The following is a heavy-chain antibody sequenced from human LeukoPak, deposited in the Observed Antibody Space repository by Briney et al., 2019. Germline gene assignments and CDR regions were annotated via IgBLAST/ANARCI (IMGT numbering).Heavy chain of an antibody. CDR1: GFSFSTYS. D-gene: IGHD5-12*01. Sequence: GGSLRLSCAASGFSFSTYSMNWVRQAPGNGLEWVSFISSTSSTRYYADSVKGRFTISRDNSKNTLYLQMNSLRAEDTAVYYCAKDFNSGYANYWGQGTLVTVSS. J-gene: IGHJ4*02. CDR2: ISSTSSTR. V-gene: IGHV3-48*01. CDR3: AKDFNSGYANY.